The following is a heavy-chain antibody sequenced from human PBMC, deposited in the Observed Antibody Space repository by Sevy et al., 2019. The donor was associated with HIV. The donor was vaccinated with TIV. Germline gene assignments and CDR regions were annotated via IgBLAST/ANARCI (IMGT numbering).Heavy chain of an antibody. D-gene: IGHD3-10*01. CDR1: GGSISGFY. CDR3: VRHTASGTYVQIFDY. V-gene: IGHV4-59*08. Sequence: SETLSLTCTVSGGSISGFYWSWIRQPPGKGLEWIGYIYYRGNTNYNPSLKSRVTISLDTSKNKFSLKLSSVTAADTAVYYCVRHTASGTYVQIFDYWGQGTLVTVSS. J-gene: IGHJ4*02. CDR2: IYYRGNT.